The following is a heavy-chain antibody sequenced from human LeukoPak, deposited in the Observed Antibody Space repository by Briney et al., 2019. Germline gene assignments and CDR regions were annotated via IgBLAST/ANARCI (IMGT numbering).Heavy chain of an antibody. J-gene: IGHJ4*02. CDR3: ARIEGMGGDFDY. D-gene: IGHD3-16*01. Sequence: SETLSLTCTVSGGSISSGSYYWSWIRQPAGKGLEWIGRIYTSGSTNYNPSLKSRVTISVDTSKNQFSLKLSSVTAADTAVYYCARIEGMGGDFDYWGQGTLVTVSS. V-gene: IGHV4-61*02. CDR2: IYTSGST. CDR1: GGSISSGSYY.